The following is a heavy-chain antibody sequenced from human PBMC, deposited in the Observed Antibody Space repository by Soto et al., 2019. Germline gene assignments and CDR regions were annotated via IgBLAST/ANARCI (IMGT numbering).Heavy chain of an antibody. J-gene: IGHJ6*02. V-gene: IGHV3-30-3*01. Sequence: PGGSLSLSCAASGFTFSSYAMHWVRQAPGKGLEWVAVISHDGSNKYYADSVKGRFTISRDNSKNTLYLQMNSLRAEDTAVYYCARAYYYDSSGKRPNYGMDVWGQGTTVTVS. CDR2: ISHDGSNK. CDR1: GFTFSSYA. CDR3: ARAYYYDSSGKRPNYGMDV. D-gene: IGHD3-22*01.